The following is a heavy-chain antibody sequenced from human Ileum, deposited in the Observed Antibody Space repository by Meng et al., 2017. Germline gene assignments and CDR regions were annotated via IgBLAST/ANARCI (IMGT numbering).Heavy chain of an antibody. CDR2: IYPRDSDT. CDR1: GYSFTDYW. Sequence: GESLKISCKCSGYSFTDYWIGWVRQMPGKDLEWMGIIYPRDSDTRYSPSFQGQVTISADKSVTTAYLQWSSLKASDTAMYYCARKGKDGYNIYYFDSWGQGTLVNVSS. V-gene: IGHV5-51*01. CDR3: ARKGKDGYNIYYFDS. J-gene: IGHJ4*02. D-gene: IGHD5-24*01.